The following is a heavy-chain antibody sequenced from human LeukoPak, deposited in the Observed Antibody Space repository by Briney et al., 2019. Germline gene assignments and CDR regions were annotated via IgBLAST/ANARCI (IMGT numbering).Heavy chain of an antibody. V-gene: IGHV3-30*02. CDR2: IRYDGSNK. CDR1: GFTFSSYG. D-gene: IGHD6-13*01. J-gene: IGHJ5*02. Sequence: GGSLRLSCAASGFTFSSYGMHWVRQAPGKGLEWVAFIRYDGSNKYYADSVKGRFTISRDNSKNTLYLQMNSLRAEDTAVYYCAKEPQGLTTGSRYNWFDPWGQGTLVTVSS. CDR3: AKEPQGLTTGSRYNWFDP.